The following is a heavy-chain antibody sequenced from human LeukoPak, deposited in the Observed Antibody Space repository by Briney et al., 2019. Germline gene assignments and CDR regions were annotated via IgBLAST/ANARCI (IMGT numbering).Heavy chain of an antibody. D-gene: IGHD3-22*01. V-gene: IGHV3-9*01. CDR2: ISWTSGSI. CDR1: GFTFDDYA. J-gene: IGHJ4*02. CDR3: AKDSSLHYDSSGYSSFDY. Sequence: TLSLTCAAYGFTFDDYAMHWVRQAPGKGLEWVSGISWTSGSIGYADSVKGRFTISTDNAKNSLYLQINSLRAEDTALYYCAKDSSLHYDSSGYSSFDYWGQGTLVTVSS.